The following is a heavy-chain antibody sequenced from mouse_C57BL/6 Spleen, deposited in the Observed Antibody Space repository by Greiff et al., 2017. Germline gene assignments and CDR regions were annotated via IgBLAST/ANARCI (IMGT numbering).Heavy chain of an antibody. CDR2: ISYDGSN. V-gene: IGHV3-6*01. Sequence: EVQLQESGPGLVKPSQSLSLTCSVTGYSITSGYYWNWIRQFPGNKLEWMGFISYDGSNNYNPSLKNRISITRDTSKNLFFLKLDSVTTENTATYYCTSSIPYAIDYWGKGTSVTVSS. D-gene: IGHD2-10*02. J-gene: IGHJ4*01. CDR1: GYSITSGYY. CDR3: TSSIPYAIDY.